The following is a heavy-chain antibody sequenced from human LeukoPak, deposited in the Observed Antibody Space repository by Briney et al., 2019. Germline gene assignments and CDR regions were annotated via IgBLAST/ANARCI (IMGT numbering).Heavy chain of an antibody. J-gene: IGHJ4*02. V-gene: IGHV1-69*06. CDR1: GGTFSSYA. CDR3: ARDRVGYSYGPFDY. Sequence: SVKVSCKASGGTFSSYAISWVRQAPGQGLEWMGGIIPIFGTANYAQKFQGRVAITADKSTSTAYMELSSLRSEDTAVYYCARDRVGYSYGPFDYWGQGTLVTVSS. D-gene: IGHD5-18*01. CDR2: IIPIFGTA.